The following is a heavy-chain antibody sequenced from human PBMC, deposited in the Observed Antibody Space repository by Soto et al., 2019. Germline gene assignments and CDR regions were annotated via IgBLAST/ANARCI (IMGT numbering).Heavy chain of an antibody. CDR2: RYYSEST. J-gene: IGHJ4*02. CDR3: ARTKCSGGSCYSWSLDY. V-gene: IGHV4-31*03. Sequence: SESLSLTCIVSGGSITTGGYYWSWIRQLRGKGLEWIGHRYYSESTYYNSSLKCRVSISLDTSKNQFSLKLSFVTAADTAMYYCARTKCSGGSCYSWSLDYWGQGTPVTVS. CDR1: GGSITTGGYY. D-gene: IGHD2-15*01.